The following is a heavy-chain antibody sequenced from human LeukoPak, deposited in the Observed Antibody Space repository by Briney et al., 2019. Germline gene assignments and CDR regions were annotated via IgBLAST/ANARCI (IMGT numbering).Heavy chain of an antibody. J-gene: IGHJ5*02. D-gene: IGHD3-3*01. Sequence: GGSLRLSCVASGFTFSSYWMHWVRQAPGKGLEWVSAISGSGGSTYYADSVKGRFTISRDNSKNTLYLQMNSLRAEDTAVYYCAKVNDGFWSGYYPNWFDPWGQGTLVTVSS. CDR2: ISGSGGST. CDR3: AKVNDGFWSGYYPNWFDP. CDR1: GFTFSSYW. V-gene: IGHV3-23*01.